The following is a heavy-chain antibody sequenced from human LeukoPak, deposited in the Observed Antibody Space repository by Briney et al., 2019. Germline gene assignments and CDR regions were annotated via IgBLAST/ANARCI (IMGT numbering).Heavy chain of an antibody. Sequence: GGSLRLSCAASGFTFSNYAMSWVRQAPGKGLEWVSGITSGDNTYYADPVKGRVTISRDNSKNTLYLQMNSLRGEDTAIYYCAKAGVTTVWDAFPIWGQGTTVTVSS. D-gene: IGHD4-17*01. CDR3: AKAGVTTVWDAFPI. J-gene: IGHJ3*02. CDR1: GFTFSNYA. V-gene: IGHV3-23*01. CDR2: ITSGDNT.